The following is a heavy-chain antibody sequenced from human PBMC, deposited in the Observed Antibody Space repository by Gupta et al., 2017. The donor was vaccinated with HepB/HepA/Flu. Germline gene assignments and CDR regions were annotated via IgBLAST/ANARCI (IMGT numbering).Heavy chain of an antibody. D-gene: IGHD3-3*01. Sequence: EVQLVESGGGLVKTGGSLRLSCAASGFMCSDYSVIWVRQAPGKGLEWVSSISTTSTYKYYADSVSGRFIISRDNAQNILYLQMNSLRAEDTAVYYCATNRDDFCSGYYNPHSEYCGQGTLVTVSS. J-gene: IGHJ4*02. CDR3: ATNRDDFCSGYYNPHSEY. CDR2: ISTTSTYK. V-gene: IGHV3-21*06. CDR1: GFMCSDYS.